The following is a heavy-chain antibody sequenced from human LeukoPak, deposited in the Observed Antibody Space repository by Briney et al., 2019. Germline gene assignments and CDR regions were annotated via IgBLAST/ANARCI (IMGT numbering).Heavy chain of an antibody. J-gene: IGHJ4*02. Sequence: SVKVSCKASGGTFSSYAISWVRQAPGQGLEWMGGIIPIFGTANYAQKFQGRVTITADESTSTAYMELSSLRSEDTAVYYCARDSRYCSSTSCFNFDYWGQGTLVTVSS. D-gene: IGHD2-2*01. CDR3: ARDSRYCSSTSCFNFDY. V-gene: IGHV1-69*01. CDR1: GGTFSSYA. CDR2: IIPIFGTA.